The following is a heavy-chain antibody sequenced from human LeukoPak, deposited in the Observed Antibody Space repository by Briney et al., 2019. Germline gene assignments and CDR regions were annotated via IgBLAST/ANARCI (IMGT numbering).Heavy chain of an antibody. CDR3: ATVPRIPAVGNTEYFQY. CDR2: VNPADSDT. Sequence: GESLKISCKGSGYSFTSYRIAWVRQMPGKGLEWMGIVNPADSDTRYSPSFQGQVTISVDKSINTAYLQWSSLQASDTAMYYCATVPRIPAVGNTEYFQYWGQGTLVTVSS. D-gene: IGHD6-13*01. J-gene: IGHJ1*01. CDR1: GYSFTSYR. V-gene: IGHV5-51*01.